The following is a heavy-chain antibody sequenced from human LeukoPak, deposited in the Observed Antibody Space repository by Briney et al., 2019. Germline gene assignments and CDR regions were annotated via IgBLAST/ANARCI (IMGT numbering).Heavy chain of an antibody. CDR2: IWSDTTNK. Sequence: PGGSLRLSCAASGFTFSSYAMHWVRQAPGKGLEWVAVIWSDTTNKYYADSVKGRFTISRDNSKNTLYLQMSSLRAEDTAMYYCARDRLTTVTTFHFDYWGWEPWSPSPQ. CDR3: ARDRLTTVTTFHFDY. D-gene: IGHD4-17*01. CDR1: GFTFSSYA. V-gene: IGHV3-33*01. J-gene: IGHJ4*02.